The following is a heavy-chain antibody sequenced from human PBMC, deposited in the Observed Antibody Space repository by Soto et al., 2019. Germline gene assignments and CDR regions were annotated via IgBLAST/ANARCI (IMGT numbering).Heavy chain of an antibody. CDR1: GFTVSSNY. D-gene: IGHD3-10*01. V-gene: IGHV3-53*01. J-gene: IGHJ6*02. Sequence: GGSLGLSCAASGFTVSSNYMSWVRQAPGKGLEWVSVIYSGGSTYYADSVKGRFTISRDNSMNTLYLQMNSLRADDTAIYYCAKDLHWFAMDVWGQGTTVTVSS. CDR3: AKDLHWFAMDV. CDR2: IYSGGST.